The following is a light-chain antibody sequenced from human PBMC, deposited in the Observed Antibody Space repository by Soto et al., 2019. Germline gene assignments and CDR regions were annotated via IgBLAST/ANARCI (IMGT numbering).Light chain of an antibody. CDR2: DAS. CDR1: QNVNTY. Sequence: EIVRTQPPATLSVSPGERATLSCRASQNVNTYLAWYQQKPGQPPRLLIYDASTRAAGIPARFSGSGSGADYTLTISRLEPEDFTVYYCQHRNSWPLTFGQGARPEIK. CDR3: QHRNSWPLT. V-gene: IGKV3-11*01. J-gene: IGKJ5*01.